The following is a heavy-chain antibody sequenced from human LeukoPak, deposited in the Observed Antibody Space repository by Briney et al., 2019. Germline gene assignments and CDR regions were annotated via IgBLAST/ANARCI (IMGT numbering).Heavy chain of an antibody. CDR2: IYYSGST. V-gene: IGHV4-31*03. Sequence: PSQTLSLTCTVSGGSISSGGYYWSWIRQHPGKGLEWIGYIYYSGSTYYNPSLKSRVTISVDTSKNQFSLKLSSVTAADTAVYYCARVDWYLEGNWFDPWGQGTLVTVSS. J-gene: IGHJ5*02. D-gene: IGHD3-9*01. CDR1: GGSISSGGYY. CDR3: ARVDWYLEGNWFDP.